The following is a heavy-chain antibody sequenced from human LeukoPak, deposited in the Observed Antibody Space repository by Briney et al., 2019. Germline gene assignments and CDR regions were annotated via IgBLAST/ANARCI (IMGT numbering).Heavy chain of an antibody. CDR3: AKNKWERLTHFDY. CDR1: GFTFSSYA. D-gene: IGHD1-26*01. Sequence: PGGSLRLSCAASGFTFSSYAMSWVRQAPGKGLEWVSGISDSGVGTYYADSVKGRFTISRDNSKNTLYLQMNSLRAEDTAVYYCAKNKWERLTHFDYWGQGTLVTVSS. CDR2: ISDSGVGT. J-gene: IGHJ4*02. V-gene: IGHV3-23*01.